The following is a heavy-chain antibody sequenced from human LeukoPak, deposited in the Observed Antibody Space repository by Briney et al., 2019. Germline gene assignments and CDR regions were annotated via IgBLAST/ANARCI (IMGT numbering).Heavy chain of an antibody. CDR3: ARVQRGIAVALDY. V-gene: IGHV3-48*03. CDR2: ISTTGSSI. CDR1: GFTFSSYE. D-gene: IGHD6-19*01. J-gene: IGHJ4*02. Sequence: GGPLRLSCAASGFTFSSYEMNWVRQAPGKGLEWVSYISTTGSSIYYADSVKGRFTISRDNVKNLLYLQMNSPRAEDTAVYYCARVQRGIAVALDYWGQGTLATVSS.